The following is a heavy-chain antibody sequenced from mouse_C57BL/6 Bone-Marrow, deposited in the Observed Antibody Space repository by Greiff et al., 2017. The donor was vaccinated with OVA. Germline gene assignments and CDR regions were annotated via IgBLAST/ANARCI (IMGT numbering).Heavy chain of an antibody. V-gene: IGHV1-26*01. CDR2: INPNNGGT. CDR1: GYTFTDYY. J-gene: IGHJ2*01. Sequence: VQLQQSGPELVKPGASVKISCKASGYTFTDYYMNWVKQSHGKSLEWIGDINPNNGGTSYNQKFKGKATLTVDKSSSTAYMELRSLTSEDSAVYYCARWRLLRSGDYWGQGTTLTVSS. CDR3: ARWRLLRSGDY. D-gene: IGHD1-1*01.